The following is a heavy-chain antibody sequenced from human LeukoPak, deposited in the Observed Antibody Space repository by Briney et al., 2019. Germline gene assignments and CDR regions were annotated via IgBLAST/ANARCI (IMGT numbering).Heavy chain of an antibody. J-gene: IGHJ4*02. V-gene: IGHV3-23*01. CDR1: GFTFSSYA. CDR2: ISGSGGST. CDR3: TRDRAYSSFDY. Sequence: GGSLRLSCAASGFTFSSYAMSWVRQAPGKGLEWVSAISGSGGSTYYADSVKGRFTISRDNSKNTLYLQMNSPRAEDTAVYYCTRDRAYSSFDYWGQGILVTVSS. D-gene: IGHD4-11*01.